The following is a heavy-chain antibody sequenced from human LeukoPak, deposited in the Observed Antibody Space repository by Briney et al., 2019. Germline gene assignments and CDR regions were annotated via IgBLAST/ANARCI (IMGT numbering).Heavy chain of an antibody. Sequence: GGSLRLSCAASGFTFSNAWMSWVRQAPGKGLEWVSAISGSGGSTYYADSVKGRFTISRDNSKNTLYLQMNSLRAEDTAVYYCAKAGREQLDTNYFDYWGQGTLVTVSS. V-gene: IGHV3-23*01. CDR1: GFTFSNAW. D-gene: IGHD6-13*01. CDR2: ISGSGGST. CDR3: AKAGREQLDTNYFDY. J-gene: IGHJ4*02.